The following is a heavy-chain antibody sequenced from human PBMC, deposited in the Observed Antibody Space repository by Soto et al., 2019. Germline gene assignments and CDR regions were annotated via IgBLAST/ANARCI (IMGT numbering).Heavy chain of an antibody. CDR3: GTAQPAFASYYYSMDV. Sequence: GGSLRLSCAASGFTVSSYAMSWVRQAPGKGLEWVAAISGSGGSTYYADSGKGRFTISRDNSKKTLYLQMNSLRAEDTAVYYSGTAQPAFASYYYSMDVWGQGTTVTVSS. CDR2: ISGSGGST. D-gene: IGHD2-2*01. J-gene: IGHJ6*02. CDR1: GFTVSSYA. V-gene: IGHV3-23*01.